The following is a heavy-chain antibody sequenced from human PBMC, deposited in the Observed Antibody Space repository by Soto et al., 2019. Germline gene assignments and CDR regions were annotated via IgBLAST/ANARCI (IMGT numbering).Heavy chain of an antibody. CDR2: ISYDGSNK. CDR1: GFTFSSYG. V-gene: IGHV3-30*18. J-gene: IGHJ6*03. Sequence: PGGSLRLSCAASGFTFSSYGMHWVRQAPGKGLEWVAVISYDGSNKYYADSVKGRFTISRDNSKNTLYLQMNSLRAEDTAVYYCAKDAHVVVPAAGATETGGYYYYYYMDVWGKGTTVT. CDR3: AKDAHVVVPAAGATETGGYYYYYYMDV. D-gene: IGHD2-2*01.